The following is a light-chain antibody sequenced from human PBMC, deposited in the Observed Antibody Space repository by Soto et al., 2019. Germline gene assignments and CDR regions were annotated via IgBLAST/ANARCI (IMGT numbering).Light chain of an antibody. J-gene: IGKJ2*01. CDR3: LQYNNWPPYT. CDR1: QSVGSA. CDR2: GAS. Sequence: EIVMTQSPATLSVSPGERATLSCRASQSVGSALSWYQQKPGQAPRLLIYGASTRATGIPARFSGSGSGTEFTLTISSLQSEDYAVYYCLQYNNWPPYTFGQGTKVEIK. V-gene: IGKV3-15*01.